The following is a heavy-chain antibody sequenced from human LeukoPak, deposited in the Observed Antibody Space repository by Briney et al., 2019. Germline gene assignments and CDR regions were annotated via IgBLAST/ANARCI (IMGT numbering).Heavy chain of an antibody. J-gene: IGHJ2*01. V-gene: IGHV3-48*01. CDR2: ISSSSRTK. CDR1: GFTFSRNS. CDR3: ARRGGYGDSYWYFDL. Sequence: GGSLRLSCAASGFTFSRNSMNWVRQAPGKGLEWVSYISSSSRTKYYADSVKGRFTISRDNAKNSLYLQMNSLRAEDTAVYYCARRGGYGDSYWYFDLWGRGTLVTVSS. D-gene: IGHD4-17*01.